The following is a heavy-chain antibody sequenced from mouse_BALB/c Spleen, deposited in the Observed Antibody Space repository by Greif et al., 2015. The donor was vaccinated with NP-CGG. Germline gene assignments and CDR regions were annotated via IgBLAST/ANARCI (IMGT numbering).Heavy chain of an antibody. CDR3: GRRAGKEAICY. D-gene: IGHD3-3*01. Sequence: QVQLQQSGPELVKPGASVKISCKASGYTFTDYYINWVKQKPGQGLEWIGWIYPGSGNTKYNEKFKGKATLTVDTSSSPSSMHRSIRTFEDPAVYLGGRRAGKEAICYCGQG. V-gene: IGHV1-84*02. J-gene: IGHJ4*01. CDR2: IYPGSGNT. CDR1: GYTFTDYY.